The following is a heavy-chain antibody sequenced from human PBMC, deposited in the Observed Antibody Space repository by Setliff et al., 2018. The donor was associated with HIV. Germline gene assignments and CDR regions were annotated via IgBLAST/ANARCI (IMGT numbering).Heavy chain of an antibody. J-gene: IGHJ4*02. CDR1: GGSISGHY. V-gene: IGHV4-59*11. CDR3: ARRAGSDYFTRFDY. Sequence: PSETLSLTCTVSGGSISGHYWSWIRQPPGKGLEWIAYIFYTGSTNYNPSLKSRVTILGDTSKNQFSLKLSSVTAADTAVYYCARRAGSDYFTRFDYWGQGTLVTVSS. D-gene: IGHD3-10*01. CDR2: IFYTGST.